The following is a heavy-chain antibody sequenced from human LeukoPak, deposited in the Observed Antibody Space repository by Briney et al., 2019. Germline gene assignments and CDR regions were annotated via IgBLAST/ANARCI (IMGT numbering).Heavy chain of an antibody. V-gene: IGHV3-30-3*01. J-gene: IGHJ4*02. Sequence: PGGSLRLSCAASGFTFSSYEMNWVRQAPGKGLEWVAVISYDGSNKYYADSVKGRFTISRDNSKNTLYLQMNSLRAEDTAVYYCARDGAGYSSGWYGGDYWGQGTLVTVSS. CDR1: GFTFSSYE. D-gene: IGHD6-19*01. CDR3: ARDGAGYSSGWYGGDY. CDR2: ISYDGSNK.